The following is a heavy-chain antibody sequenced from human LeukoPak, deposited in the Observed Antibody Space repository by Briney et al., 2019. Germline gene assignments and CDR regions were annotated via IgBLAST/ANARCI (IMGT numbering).Heavy chain of an antibody. Sequence: GESLKISCKGSGYSFTSYWIGWVRQIPGKGLEWMGIIYPGDSDTRYSPSFQGQVTISADKSISTAYLQWSSLKASDTAMYYCARHNAPGFYYYYYMDVWGKGTTVTVSS. V-gene: IGHV5-51*01. CDR2: IYPGDSDT. J-gene: IGHJ6*03. CDR3: ARHNAPGFYYYYYMDV. D-gene: IGHD2-2*01. CDR1: GYSFTSYW.